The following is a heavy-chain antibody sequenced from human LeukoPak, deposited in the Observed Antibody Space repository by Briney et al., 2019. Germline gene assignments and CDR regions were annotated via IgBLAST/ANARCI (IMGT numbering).Heavy chain of an antibody. D-gene: IGHD5-18*01. J-gene: IGHJ5*02. CDR2: INHSGST. CDR1: GGSFSGYY. Sequence: SSETLSLTCAVYGGSFSGYYWSWIRQPPGKGLEWIGEINHSGSTNYNPSLKSRVTISVDTSKNQFSLKLSSVTAADTAVYYCARSATLWALHWFDPWGQGTLVTVSS. CDR3: ARSATLWALHWFDP. V-gene: IGHV4-34*01.